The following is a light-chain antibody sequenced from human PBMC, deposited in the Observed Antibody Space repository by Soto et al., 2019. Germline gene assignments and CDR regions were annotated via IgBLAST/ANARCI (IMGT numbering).Light chain of an antibody. CDR2: DAS. CDR1: QSVSSK. V-gene: IGKV3-15*01. J-gene: IGKJ1*01. CDR3: QQYNKWPPRT. Sequence: EIAMTQSPATLSVSPGERAILSCRASQSVSSKLAWYQQKPGQAPRLLIYDASTRATGIPARCSGSGSGTEFTLTITSLQSEEFAVYYCQQYNKWPPRTFGQGTKWEIK.